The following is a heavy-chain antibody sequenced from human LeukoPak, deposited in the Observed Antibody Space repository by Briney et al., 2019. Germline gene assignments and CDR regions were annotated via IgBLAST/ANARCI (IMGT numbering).Heavy chain of an antibody. V-gene: IGHV4-59*01. J-gene: IGHJ4*02. Sequence: SETLSLTCTVSGGSISSCYWSWIRQPPGKGLEWIGYIYYSGSTNYNPSLKSRVTISVDTSKNQFSLKLSSVTAADTAVYYCARAGGYYDFWSGYYISVYFDYWGQGTLVTVSS. D-gene: IGHD3-3*01. CDR2: IYYSGST. CDR1: GGSISSCY. CDR3: ARAGGYYDFWSGYYISVYFDY.